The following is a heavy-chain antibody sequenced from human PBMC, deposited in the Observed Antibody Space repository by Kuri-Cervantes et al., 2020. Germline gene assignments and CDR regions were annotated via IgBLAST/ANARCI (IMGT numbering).Heavy chain of an antibody. CDR3: ARGPFGYSSSSIWFDP. Sequence: ASVKVSCKASGYTFTSYGISWVRQATGQGFEWMGWMNPNSGNTGYAQKFQGRVTMTRSTSISTAYMELSSLRSEDTAIYFCARGPFGYSSSSIWFDPWGQGTLVTVSS. D-gene: IGHD6-6*01. V-gene: IGHV1-8*02. CDR2: MNPNSGNT. J-gene: IGHJ5*02. CDR1: GYTFTSYG.